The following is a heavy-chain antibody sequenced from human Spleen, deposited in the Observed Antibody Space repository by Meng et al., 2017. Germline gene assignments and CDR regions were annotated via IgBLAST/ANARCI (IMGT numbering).Heavy chain of an antibody. CDR1: GDSITNHNW. D-gene: IGHD3-10*01. V-gene: IGHV4-4*02. J-gene: IGHJ5*02. CDR2: VDQSGSA. Sequence: QVQLRESGPALVKPSETLSLTCAVSGDSITNHNWWAWVRQSPGKGLEWIAEVDQSGSAKYNPALRSRITISVDTSKNQFSLKLKSVTAADTAVYYCVRRGGSGSFSPWGQGTLVTVSS. CDR3: VRRGGSGSFSP.